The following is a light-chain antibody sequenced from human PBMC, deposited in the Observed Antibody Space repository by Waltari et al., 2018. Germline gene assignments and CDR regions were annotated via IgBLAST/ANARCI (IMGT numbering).Light chain of an antibody. CDR3: QQYNSWPFT. Sequence: EKVMTQSPATLSVSPGDRATLSCRASQSVSNHLAWYQQRPGQAPRLLIYGASSRAAGVPARFSGSGSGTEFTLSIDSLQSEDFALYFCQQYNSWPFTFGPGTQVDIK. CDR2: GAS. J-gene: IGKJ3*01. V-gene: IGKV3-15*01. CDR1: QSVSNH.